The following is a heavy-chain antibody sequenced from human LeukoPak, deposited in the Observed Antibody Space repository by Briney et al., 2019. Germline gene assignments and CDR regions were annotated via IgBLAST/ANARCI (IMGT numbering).Heavy chain of an antibody. CDR1: GDSISSFY. D-gene: IGHD6-19*01. CDR2: MYASGRT. CDR3: ARSPGSGWYFLYYGMDV. V-gene: IGHV4-4*07. Sequence: SETLSLTCAVSGDSISSFYWNWIRQPAGKGLEWIGRMYASGRTDYNPSLKSRLTISIDTSKNQFSLKLNSVTAADTAVYYCARSPGSGWYFLYYGMDVWGQGTTVTVSS. J-gene: IGHJ6*02.